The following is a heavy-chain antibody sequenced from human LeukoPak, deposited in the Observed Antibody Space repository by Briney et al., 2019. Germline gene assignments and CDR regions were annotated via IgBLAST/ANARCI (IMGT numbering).Heavy chain of an antibody. CDR1: GFTFSSYS. V-gene: IGHV3-21*01. J-gene: IGHJ4*02. Sequence: GGSLRLSCAASGFTFSSYSMNWVRQAPGKGLEWVSSISSSSSYIYYADSVKGRFTISRDNAKNSLYLQMNSLRAEDTAVYYCARGSDYYDSSGAPFDYWGQGTLVTVSS. D-gene: IGHD3-22*01. CDR2: ISSSSSYI. CDR3: ARGSDYYDSSGAPFDY.